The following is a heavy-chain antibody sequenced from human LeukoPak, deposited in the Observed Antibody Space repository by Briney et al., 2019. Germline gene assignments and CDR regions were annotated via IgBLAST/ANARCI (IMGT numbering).Heavy chain of an antibody. CDR1: RFIFSSYA. Sequence: GGSLRLSCAASRFIFSSYAMSWVRQAPGKGLEWVAVIWFDGSNNYYADSVKGRFTISRDNSKNTLSLQVNSLRAEDTAVYYCAKVMGERFGNGAFDIWGQGTMVTVSS. CDR2: IWFDGSNN. CDR3: AKVMGERFGNGAFDI. D-gene: IGHD2-8*01. J-gene: IGHJ3*02. V-gene: IGHV3-33*06.